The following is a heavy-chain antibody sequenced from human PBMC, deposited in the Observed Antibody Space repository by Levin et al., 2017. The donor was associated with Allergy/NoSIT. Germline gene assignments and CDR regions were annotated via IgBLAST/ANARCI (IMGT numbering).Heavy chain of an antibody. D-gene: IGHD2-21*01. CDR1: GHSFTSHW. Sequence: GASVKVSCQGSGHSFTSHWVGWVRQMPGKGLEWMGIFNPGDSTTRYSPSFQGQVTISVDKSIRIAYLQWSSLEASDTAMYYCASHSVDGAFDIWGQGTLVTVPS. CDR3: ASHSVDGAFDI. V-gene: IGHV5-51*01. CDR2: FNPGDSTT. J-gene: IGHJ3*02.